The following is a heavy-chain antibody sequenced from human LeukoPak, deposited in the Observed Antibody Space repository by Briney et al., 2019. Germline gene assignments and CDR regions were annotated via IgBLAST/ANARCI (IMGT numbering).Heavy chain of an antibody. CDR2: IKGDESAK. J-gene: IGHJ4*02. D-gene: IGHD1-26*01. V-gene: IGHV3-7*01. CDR1: GFTFSTYW. CDR3: ARDVGGRLDY. Sequence: PGGSLRLSCAASGFTFSTYWMAWVGQAPGKGLEWVANIKGDESAKHQADSVKGRFTIFRDNAQRSVYLQMSRLRGEDTAVYYCARDVGGRLDYSGQGTLVTVSS.